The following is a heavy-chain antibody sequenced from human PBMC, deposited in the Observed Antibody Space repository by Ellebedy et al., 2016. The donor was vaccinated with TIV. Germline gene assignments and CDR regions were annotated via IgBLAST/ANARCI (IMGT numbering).Heavy chain of an antibody. CDR2: INHSGST. J-gene: IGHJ4*02. CDR1: GGSFSGYY. Sequence: MPSETLSLTCAVYGGSFSGYYWSWVRQPPGKGLEWIGEINHSGSTNYNPSLKSRVSISVDTSKNQFSLKVNSVTAADTAVYYCARGKSNLYRSIVARPYDYWGQGTLVTVSS. V-gene: IGHV4-34*01. D-gene: IGHD6-6*01. CDR3: ARGKSNLYRSIVARPYDY.